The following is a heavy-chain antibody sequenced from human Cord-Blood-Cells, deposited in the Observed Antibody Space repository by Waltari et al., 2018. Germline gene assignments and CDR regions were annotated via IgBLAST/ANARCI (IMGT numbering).Heavy chain of an antibody. V-gene: IGHV1-69*02. CDR3: ARGGNFNEGGFDY. D-gene: IGHD2-21*02. CDR1: GGTFSSYT. J-gene: IGHJ4*02. CDR2: IIPYLGIA. Sequence: QVQLVQSGAEVKKPGSSVKVSCKASGGTFSSYTISWVRQAPGQGLEWMGRIIPYLGIANYAQKFQGRVTITADKSTSTAYMELSSLRSEDTAVYYCARGGNFNEGGFDYWGQGTLVTVSS.